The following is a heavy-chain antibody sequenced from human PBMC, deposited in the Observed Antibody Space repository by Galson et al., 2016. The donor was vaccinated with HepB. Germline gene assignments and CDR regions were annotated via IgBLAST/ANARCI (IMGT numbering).Heavy chain of an antibody. CDR3: ARVAPPGPLDV. Sequence: SLRLSCAASGFTFRNYAINWVRQAPGKGLEWVSAISDSGGYTPYADSVRGRFTISRDNSKNTLYLQMNSLRAEDTAVYYCARVAPPGPLDVWGQGSTVTVSS. CDR1: GFTFRNYA. CDR2: ISDSGGYT. J-gene: IGHJ6*02. V-gene: IGHV3-23*01.